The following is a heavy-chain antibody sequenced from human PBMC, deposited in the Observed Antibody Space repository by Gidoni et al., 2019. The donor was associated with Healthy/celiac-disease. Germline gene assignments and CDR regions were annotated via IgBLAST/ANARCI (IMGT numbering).Heavy chain of an antibody. J-gene: IGHJ3*02. CDR3: ARDRRNIVVVTAIHHSYAFDI. V-gene: IGHV1-2*02. CDR2: IYGNSGGT. Sequence: IYGNSGGTNYAQKFQGRVTMTRDTSISTAYMELSRLRSDDTAVYYCARDRRNIVVVTAIHHSYAFDIWGQGTMVTVSS. D-gene: IGHD2-21*02.